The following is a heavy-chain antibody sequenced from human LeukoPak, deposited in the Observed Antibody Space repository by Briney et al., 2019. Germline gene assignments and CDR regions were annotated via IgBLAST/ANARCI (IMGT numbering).Heavy chain of an antibody. V-gene: IGHV3-30*04. CDR1: GFTFSSYA. J-gene: IGHJ4*02. D-gene: IGHD5-12*01. Sequence: GGSLRLSCAASGFTFSSYAMHWVRQAPGKGLEWVAVISYDGSNKYYADSVKGRFTISRDNSKNTLYLQMNSLRAEDTAVYYCAREYSGYDYADYWGQGTLVTVSS. CDR3: AREYSGYDYADY. CDR2: ISYDGSNK.